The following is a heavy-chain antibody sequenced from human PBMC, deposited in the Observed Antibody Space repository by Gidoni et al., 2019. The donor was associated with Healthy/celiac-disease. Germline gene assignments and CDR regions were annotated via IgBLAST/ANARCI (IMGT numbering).Heavy chain of an antibody. D-gene: IGHD5-18*01. Sequence: EVQLVQSGAEVKKPGESLKISCKGSGYSFTSYWIGWVRQMPGKGLEWMGIIYPGDSYTRYSPSFQGQVTISADKSITTAYLQWSSLKASDTAMYYCARLVGYSYGSFFGPFFDYWGQGTLVTVSS. CDR3: ARLVGYSYGSFFGPFFDY. CDR1: GYSFTSYW. J-gene: IGHJ4*02. CDR2: IYPGDSYT. V-gene: IGHV5-51*01.